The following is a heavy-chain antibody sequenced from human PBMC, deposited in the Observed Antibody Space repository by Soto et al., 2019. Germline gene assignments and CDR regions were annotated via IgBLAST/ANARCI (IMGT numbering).Heavy chain of an antibody. J-gene: IGHJ1*01. CDR1: GFTFSSYS. D-gene: IGHD1-26*01. Sequence: LRLSCAASGFTFSSYSMNWVRLAPGKGLEWVASISSSNKYIYYADSVKGRFTISRDNAKNLLYLQMNSLRAEDTAVYYCARDPSDLWEPDQYFQYWGQGTLVTVSS. CDR2: ISSSNKYI. V-gene: IGHV3-21*01. CDR3: ARDPSDLWEPDQYFQY.